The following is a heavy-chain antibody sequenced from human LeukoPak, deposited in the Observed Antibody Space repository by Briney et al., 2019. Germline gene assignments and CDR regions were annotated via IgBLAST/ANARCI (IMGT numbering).Heavy chain of an antibody. CDR2: ISSSSSYI. Sequence: PGGSLRLSCAASGFTFSSYSMNWVRQAPGKGLEWVSSISSSSSYIYYADSVKGRFTISRDNAKNSLYLQMNSLRAEDTAVYYCAREGLAPYGMDVWGQGTTVTVSS. D-gene: IGHD3-16*01. V-gene: IGHV3-21*01. CDR3: AREGLAPYGMDV. J-gene: IGHJ6*02. CDR1: GFTFSSYS.